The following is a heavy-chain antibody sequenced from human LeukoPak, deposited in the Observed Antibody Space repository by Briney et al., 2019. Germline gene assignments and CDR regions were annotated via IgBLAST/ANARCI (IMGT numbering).Heavy chain of an antibody. CDR2: ISGDGGTT. Sequence: GGSLRLSCAASGFTFDEYAMYWVRQAPGKGLEWVALISGDGGTTSYADSVKGRFTISRDNSENSLNLQMKSLRTEDTALYYCAKARRSGTHYSDFDFWGQGTLVTVSS. V-gene: IGHV3-43*02. D-gene: IGHD1-26*01. J-gene: IGHJ4*02. CDR1: GFTFDEYA. CDR3: AKARRSGTHYSDFDF.